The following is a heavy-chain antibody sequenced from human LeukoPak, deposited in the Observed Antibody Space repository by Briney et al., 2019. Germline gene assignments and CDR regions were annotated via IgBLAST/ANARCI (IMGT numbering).Heavy chain of an antibody. CDR1: GGSISSSYYY. Sequence: PSETLSLTCTVSGGSISSSYYYWGWIRQPPGKGLEWIGSIYYSGSTYYNPSLKSPVTISLDTSKSQFSLKLSSVTAADTAVYYCARAYYFYYYMDVWGKGTTVTVSS. V-gene: IGHV4-39*07. J-gene: IGHJ6*03. CDR2: IYYSGST. CDR3: ARAYYFYYYMDV.